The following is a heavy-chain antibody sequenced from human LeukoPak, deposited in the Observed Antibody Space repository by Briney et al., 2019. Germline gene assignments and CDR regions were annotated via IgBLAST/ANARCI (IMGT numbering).Heavy chain of an antibody. J-gene: IGHJ3*02. Sequence: SETLSLTCTVSGGSISSYYWSWIRQPPGKGLEWIGYIYYSGSTNYNPSLKSRVTISVDTSKNQFSLKLSSVTAADTAVYYCARSPGDGYIPGAFDIWGQGTMVTVSS. CDR3: ARSPGDGYIPGAFDI. V-gene: IGHV4-59*01. CDR1: GGSISSYY. CDR2: IYYSGST. D-gene: IGHD5-24*01.